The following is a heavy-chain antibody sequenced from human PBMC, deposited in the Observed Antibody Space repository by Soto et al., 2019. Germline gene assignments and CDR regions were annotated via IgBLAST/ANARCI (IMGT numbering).Heavy chain of an antibody. CDR2: ITSSSTTV. J-gene: IGHJ4*02. D-gene: IGHD6-13*01. V-gene: IGHV3-48*02. CDR1: GFTFSSYS. Sequence: EVHLVESGGGLVQPGGSLRLSCAASGFTFSSYSLNWVRQAPGKGLEWVSYITSSSTTVYYADSVRGRFTISRDNAKNSLYLQMNGLRDDDTAVYYCARGSINWAYYFDFWGQGTLVTVSS. CDR3: ARGSINWAYYFDF.